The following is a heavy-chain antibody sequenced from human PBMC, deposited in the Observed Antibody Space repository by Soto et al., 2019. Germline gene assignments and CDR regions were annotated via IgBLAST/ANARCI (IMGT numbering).Heavy chain of an antibody. CDR1: GGSISDDTYY. CDR3: ATLPPRIVVVVLPIPS. Sequence: SETLSLTCTVSGGSISDDTYYWGWIRQPPGKGLEWIGSIYYSGTSSYNPSLESRVTISVDTSKKQLSLSLKSVTAADTAVYYCATLPPRIVVVVLPIPSWGQGTLVTVSS. D-gene: IGHD2-15*01. CDR2: IYYSGTS. J-gene: IGHJ4*02. V-gene: IGHV4-39*07.